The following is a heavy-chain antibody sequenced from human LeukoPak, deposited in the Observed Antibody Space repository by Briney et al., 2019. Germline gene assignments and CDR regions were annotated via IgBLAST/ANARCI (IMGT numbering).Heavy chain of an antibody. J-gene: IGHJ4*02. CDR2: IYTSGST. V-gene: IGHV4-61*02. CDR1: GGSISSGSYY. D-gene: IGHD6-19*01. CDR3: ARLAVAGTIADY. Sequence: PSQTLSLTCTVSGGSISSGSYYWSWIRQPAGKGLEWIGRIYTSGSTNYNPSLKSRVTISVDTSKNQFSLKLSSVTAADTAVYYCARLAVAGTIADYWGQGTLVTVSS.